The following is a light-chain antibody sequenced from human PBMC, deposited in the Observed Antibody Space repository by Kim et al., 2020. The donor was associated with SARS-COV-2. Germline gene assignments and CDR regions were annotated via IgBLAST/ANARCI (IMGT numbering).Light chain of an antibody. J-gene: IGKJ2*01. CDR1: QRVTNNY. CDR2: GAT. CDR3: QQYGSSTST. V-gene: IGKV3-20*01. Sequence: LSPGDRATLTCRASQRVTNNYLAWYQQKPGQAPRLLIFGATSRATGIPNRFSGSGSGTDFNLTISRLEAGDFAVYYCQQYGSSTSTFGQGTKLEI.